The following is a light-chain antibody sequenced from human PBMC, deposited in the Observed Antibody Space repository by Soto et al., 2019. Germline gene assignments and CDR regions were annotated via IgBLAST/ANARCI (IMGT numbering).Light chain of an antibody. V-gene: IGKV4-1*01. CDR2: WAS. Sequence: DIVMTQSPDSLAVSVGERATINCKSSQSVLYSSNNKNYLAWYQQKPGQPPKLLIYWASTRESGVPDRFSGSGSGTDFTLTISSLQAEDVAVYYCQQYYSTPPVTFGGGTKVDIK. CDR1: QSVLYSSNNKNY. CDR3: QQYYSTPPVT. J-gene: IGKJ4*01.